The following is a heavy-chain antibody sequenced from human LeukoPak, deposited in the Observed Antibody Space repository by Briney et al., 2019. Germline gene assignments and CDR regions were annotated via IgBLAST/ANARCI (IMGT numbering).Heavy chain of an antibody. CDR1: GFTLSYYW. J-gene: IGHJ1*01. D-gene: IGHD3-22*01. CDR3: ARMADYDRSGFYGYLPQ. V-gene: IGHV3-7*01. Sequence: GGSLRLSCEASGFTLSYYWMSWVLQAPGKGLEWVANIKQDESQKYFVDSVKVRFTIPRDNAQNSVFLQMDSLRVDDTAVYYCARMADYDRSGFYGYLPQWGQGTLVTV. CDR2: IKQDESQK.